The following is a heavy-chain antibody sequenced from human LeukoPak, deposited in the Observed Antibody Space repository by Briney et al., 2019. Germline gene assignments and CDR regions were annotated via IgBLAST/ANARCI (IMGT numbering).Heavy chain of an antibody. J-gene: IGHJ4*02. D-gene: IGHD5-12*01. Sequence: RGESLKISCKGSGYSFTSYWISWVRQMPGKGLEWMGRIDPSDSYTNYSPSFQGHVTISADKSISTAYLQWSSLKASDTAMYYCARHTSIGYSGYEDYIDYWGQGTLVTVSS. V-gene: IGHV5-10-1*01. CDR2: IDPSDSYT. CDR1: GYSFTSYW. CDR3: ARHTSIGYSGYEDYIDY.